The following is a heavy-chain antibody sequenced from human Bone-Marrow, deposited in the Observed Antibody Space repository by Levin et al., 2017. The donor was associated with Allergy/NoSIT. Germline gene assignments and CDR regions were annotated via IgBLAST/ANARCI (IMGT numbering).Heavy chain of an antibody. CDR3: ARRKSSIAARNGPKYNWFDP. V-gene: IGHV5-51*01. Sequence: GESLKISCKGSGYSFTSYWIGWVRQMPGKGLEWMGIIYPGDSDTRYSPSFQGQVTISADKSISTAYLQWSSLKASDTAMYYCARRKSSIAARNGPKYNWFDPWGQGTLVTVSS. CDR2: IYPGDSDT. CDR1: GYSFTSYW. D-gene: IGHD6-6*01. J-gene: IGHJ5*02.